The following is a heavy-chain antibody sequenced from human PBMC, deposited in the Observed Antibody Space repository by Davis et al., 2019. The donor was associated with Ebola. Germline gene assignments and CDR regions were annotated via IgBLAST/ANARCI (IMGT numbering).Heavy chain of an antibody. J-gene: IGHJ4*02. V-gene: IGHV4-59*01. CDR1: GGSISSYY. CDR2: IYYSGST. D-gene: IGHD1-26*01. CDR3: ARGIGGATHD. Sequence: SETLSLTCTVSGGSISSYYWSWIRQPPGKGLEWNGYIYYSGSTNYNPSLKSRVTISVDTSKNQFSLKLSSVTAADTAVYYCARGIGGATHDWGQGTLVTVSS.